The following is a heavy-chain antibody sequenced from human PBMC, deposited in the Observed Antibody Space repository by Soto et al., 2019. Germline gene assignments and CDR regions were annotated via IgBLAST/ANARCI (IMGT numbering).Heavy chain of an antibody. J-gene: IGHJ4*02. V-gene: IGHV3-30*03. CDR2: ISYDGSNK. CDR1: GFTFSSYG. CDR3: AGQLSSYDSALDY. D-gene: IGHD3-22*01. Sequence: GGSLRLSCAASGFTFSSYGMHWARQAPGKGREWVAVISYDGSNKYYADSVKGRFTISRDNSKNTLYLQMNSLRAEDTAVYYCAGQLSSYDSALDYWGQGTLVTVSS.